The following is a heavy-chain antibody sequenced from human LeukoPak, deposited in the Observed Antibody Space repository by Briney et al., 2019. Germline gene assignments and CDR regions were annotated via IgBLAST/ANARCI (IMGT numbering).Heavy chain of an antibody. Sequence: ASVKVFCKASGYTFTSYGISWVRQAPGQGLEWMGWISAYNGNTNYAQKLQGRVTMTTDTSTSTAYMELRSLRSDDTAVYYCARSSDLWFGELFLFDYWGQGTLVTVSS. J-gene: IGHJ4*02. CDR1: GYTFTSYG. CDR3: ARSSDLWFGELFLFDY. V-gene: IGHV1-18*01. D-gene: IGHD3-10*01. CDR2: ISAYNGNT.